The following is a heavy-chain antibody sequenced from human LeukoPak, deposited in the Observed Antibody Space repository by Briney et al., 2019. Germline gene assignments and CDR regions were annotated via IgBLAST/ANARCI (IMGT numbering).Heavy chain of an antibody. J-gene: IGHJ4*02. D-gene: IGHD3-9*01. CDR2: INHSENT. V-gene: IGHV4-34*01. Sequence: SETLSLTCAVYGASFSGYYWSWIRRPPGKGLEWIGEINHSENTNYNPSLKSRVTISVDTSKNQFSLKLSSVTAADTAVYYCARTLFDYDILTGYLYYFDYWGQGTLVTVSS. CDR1: GASFSGYY. CDR3: ARTLFDYDILTGYLYYFDY.